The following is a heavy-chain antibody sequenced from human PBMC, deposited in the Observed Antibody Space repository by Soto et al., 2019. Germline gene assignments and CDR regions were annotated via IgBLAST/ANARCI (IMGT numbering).Heavy chain of an antibody. J-gene: IGHJ3*02. V-gene: IGHV1-69*13. CDR2: IIPIFGTA. CDR3: ARANYGDYVVFDAFDI. D-gene: IGHD4-17*01. CDR1: GGTFSSYA. Sequence: GASVKVSCKASGGTFSSYAISWVRQAPGRGLEWMGGIIPIFGTANYAQKFQGRVTITADESTSTAYMELSSLRSEDTAVYYCARANYGDYVVFDAFDIWGQGTMVTVSS.